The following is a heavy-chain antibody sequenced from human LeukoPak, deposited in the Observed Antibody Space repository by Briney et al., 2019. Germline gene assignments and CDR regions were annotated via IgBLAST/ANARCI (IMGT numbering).Heavy chain of an antibody. D-gene: IGHD6-13*01. J-gene: IGHJ5*02. CDR3: ARGGSSSSVWFDP. V-gene: IGHV4-59*01. Sequence: SETLSLTCTVSGGSFSTYYWSWIRQPPGKGLEWIGYIYYSGSTDYNPSLKSRVTMSLDTSKNQFSLNLRSVTAADTAVYYCARGGSSSSVWFDPWGPGTLVTVSS. CDR2: IYYSGST. CDR1: GGSFSTYY.